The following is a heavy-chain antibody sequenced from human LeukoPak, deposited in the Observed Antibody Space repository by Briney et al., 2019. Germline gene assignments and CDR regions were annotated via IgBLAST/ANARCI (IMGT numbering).Heavy chain of an antibody. CDR1: GGSFSGYY. Sequence: SETLSLTCAVYGGSFSGYYWSWIRQPPGKGLEWIGEIYHSGSTNYNPSLKSRVTISVDKSKNQFSLKLSSVTAADTAVYYCARVVYSSSFIDYWGQGTLVTVSS. CDR3: ARVVYSSSFIDY. D-gene: IGHD6-13*01. CDR2: IYHSGST. V-gene: IGHV4-34*01. J-gene: IGHJ4*02.